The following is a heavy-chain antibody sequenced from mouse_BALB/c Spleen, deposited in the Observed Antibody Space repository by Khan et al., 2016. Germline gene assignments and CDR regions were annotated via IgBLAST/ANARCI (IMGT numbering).Heavy chain of an antibody. CDR2: ISYSGST. D-gene: IGHD4-1*02. J-gene: IGHJ2*01. CDR3: ASHNWDVDY. Sequence: EGQRQGSGPGLVKPSQSLSLTCTVTGYSITSDYAWNWIRQFPGNKLEWMGYISYSGSTSYNQSLKSRISITRDTSKYQFFLQLNAVTTEDTATYYCASHNWDVDYWGQGTTLTVSS. V-gene: IGHV3-2*02. CDR1: GYSITSDYA.